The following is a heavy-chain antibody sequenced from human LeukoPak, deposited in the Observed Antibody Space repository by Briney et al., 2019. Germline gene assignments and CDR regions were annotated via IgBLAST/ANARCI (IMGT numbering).Heavy chain of an antibody. CDR1: GGSISSYY. CDR3: ARRFVGARGYFDY. Sequence: PSETLSLTCTVSGGSISSYYWSWIRQPPGKGLEWIGYIYYSGSTNYNPSLKSRVTISVDTSRNQSSLKLSSVTAADTAVYYCARRFVGARGYFDYWGQGTLVTVSS. V-gene: IGHV4-59*08. CDR2: IYYSGST. J-gene: IGHJ4*02. D-gene: IGHD1-26*01.